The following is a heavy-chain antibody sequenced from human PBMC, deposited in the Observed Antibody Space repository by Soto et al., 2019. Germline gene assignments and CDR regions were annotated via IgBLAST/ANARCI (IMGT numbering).Heavy chain of an antibody. V-gene: IGHV1-69*04. J-gene: IGHJ4*02. CDR3: ATSSGSGYRAFDY. CDR1: GDTFSFYS. CDR2: VNPILSMS. D-gene: IGHD3-10*01. Sequence: QVQLVQSGAEVKRPGSSVKVSCKASGDTFSFYSINWVRQAPGLGLEWMGRVNPILSMSNYAQRFQGRVTMTADTSTSTAYMELSALRSEDTAMYSWATSSGSGYRAFDYWGQGALVTVSS.